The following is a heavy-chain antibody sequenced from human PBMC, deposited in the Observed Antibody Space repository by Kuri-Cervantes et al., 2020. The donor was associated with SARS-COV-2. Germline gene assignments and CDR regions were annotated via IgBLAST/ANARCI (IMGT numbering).Heavy chain of an antibody. J-gene: IGHJ2*01. CDR2: ISSSSSYI. V-gene: IGHV3-21*01. Sequence: ETLSLTCAASGFTFSSYAMSWVRQAPGKGLEWVSSISSSSSYIYYADSVKGRFTISRDNAKNSLYLQMNSLRAEDTAVYYCARDRRALGLGDILTGYYPHWYFDLWGRGTLVTVSS. CDR3: ARDRRALGLGDILTGYYPHWYFDL. D-gene: IGHD3-9*01. CDR1: GFTFSSYA.